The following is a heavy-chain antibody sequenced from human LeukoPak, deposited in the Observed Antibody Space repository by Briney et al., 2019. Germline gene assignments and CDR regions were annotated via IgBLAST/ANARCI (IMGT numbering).Heavy chain of an antibody. CDR3: ARGAEWLVRAWFY. Sequence: SETLSLTRTVSGGSISSSSYYWGWIRQPPGKGLEWIGSIYYSGSTYYNPSLKSRVTISVDTSKNQFSLKLSSVTAADTAVHYCARGAEWLVRAWFYWGQGTLVTVSS. CDR2: IYYSGST. D-gene: IGHD6-19*01. J-gene: IGHJ4*02. V-gene: IGHV4-39*07. CDR1: GGSISSSSYY.